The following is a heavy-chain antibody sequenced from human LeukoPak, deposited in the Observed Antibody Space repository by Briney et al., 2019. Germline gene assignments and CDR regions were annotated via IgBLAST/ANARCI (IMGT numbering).Heavy chain of an antibody. D-gene: IGHD3-10*01. V-gene: IGHV3-21*01. CDR2: ISSSSSYI. CDR3: ARDFTMVRGVKRPFDY. J-gene: IGHJ4*02. CDR1: GFTFSSYS. Sequence: GGSLRLSCAASGFTFSSYSMNWVRQAPGKGLEWVSSISSSSSYIYYADSVKGRFTISRDNAKNSLYLQMNSLRAEDTAVYYCARDFTMVRGVKRPFDYWAREPWSPSPQ.